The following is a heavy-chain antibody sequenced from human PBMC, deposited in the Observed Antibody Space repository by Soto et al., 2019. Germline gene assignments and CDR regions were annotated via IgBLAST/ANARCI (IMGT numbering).Heavy chain of an antibody. D-gene: IGHD6-19*01. CDR3: ARDARGAVACTFDD. CDR1: GYTFTSYV. Sequence: ASVKVSCTASGYTFTSYVISWVRQAPGQGLEWMGWISAYNGNTNYAQKLQGRVTMTTDTSTSTAYMELRSLRSDDTAVYYCARDARGAVACTFDDCGKRTLVTVAS. V-gene: IGHV1-18*04. J-gene: IGHJ4*02. CDR2: ISAYNGNT.